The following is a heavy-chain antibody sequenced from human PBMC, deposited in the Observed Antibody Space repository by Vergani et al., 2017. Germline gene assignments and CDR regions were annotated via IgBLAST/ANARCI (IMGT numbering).Heavy chain of an antibody. J-gene: IGHJ1*01. V-gene: IGHV3-23*01. CDR3: ATKSCGTPGCQIGYFRE. CDR2: IKNTGDST. D-gene: IGHD1-1*01. Sequence: EVQLLQSEGAVVQPGGSLRLSCVASGFTFSSLAMSWVRQGHGQGLEWVSSIKNTGDSTHYADSVKGRFTISRDNSKSTLYLQMNSLRTEDTAVYYCATKSCGTPGCQIGYFREWGQGTLVTVSS. CDR1: GFTFSSLA.